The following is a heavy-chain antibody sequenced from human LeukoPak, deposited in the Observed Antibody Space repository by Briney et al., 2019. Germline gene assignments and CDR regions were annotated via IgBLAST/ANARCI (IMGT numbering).Heavy chain of an antibody. J-gene: IGHJ4*02. CDR3: ARVDDSSGSYV. Sequence: GGSLRLSCAASGFTFSRYAFHWVRQAPGKGLEYISAINADGYSTHYVESVEGRFIISRDNSKNTLYLQMGSVRPEDMAVYFCARVDDSSGSYVWGQGTLVTVSS. CDR2: INADGYST. D-gene: IGHD3-22*01. V-gene: IGHV3-64*02. CDR1: GFTFSRYA.